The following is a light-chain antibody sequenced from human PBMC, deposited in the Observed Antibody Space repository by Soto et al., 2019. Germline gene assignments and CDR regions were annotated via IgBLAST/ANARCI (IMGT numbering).Light chain of an antibody. J-gene: IGKJ2*01. CDR3: QQHLCYPPT. CDR1: QGISSF. CDR2: AAA. Sequence: AIRMTQSPSSISASTGDRVTITCRASQGISSFLAWYQQKPGKAPRLLIYAAATLETGAPSRFSGSGSGTDFTLTISRLESEDFATYFCQQHLCYPPTFGQGTKVEIK. V-gene: IGKV1-8*01.